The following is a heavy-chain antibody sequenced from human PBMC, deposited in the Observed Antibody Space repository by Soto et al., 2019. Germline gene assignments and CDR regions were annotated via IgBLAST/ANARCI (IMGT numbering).Heavy chain of an antibody. CDR2: IHYSGST. D-gene: IGHD4-17*01. J-gene: IGHJ4*02. Sequence: QLQLQESGPGLVKPSETLSLPCTVSGGSISISTYYWGWIRQPPEKGLEWIGSIHYSGSTYYNPSLKSRLTISVDTSKNQFSLKLTSVTAADTAVYYCARDYGDYAPFDYWGQGILVTVSS. CDR1: GGSISISTYY. CDR3: ARDYGDYAPFDY. V-gene: IGHV4-39*01.